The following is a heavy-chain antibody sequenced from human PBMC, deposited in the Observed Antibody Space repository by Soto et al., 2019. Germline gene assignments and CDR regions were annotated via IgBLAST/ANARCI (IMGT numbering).Heavy chain of an antibody. J-gene: IGHJ5*02. CDR3: ARDANWKATFDP. CDR2: IYYSGST. Sequence: PSETLSLTCTVSGGSISSGGYYWSWIRQYPGKGLEWIGYIYYSGSTYYNPSLKSRVTISVDTSKNQFSLKMSYVTAADTAIYYCARDANWKATFDPWGQGTLVTVSS. D-gene: IGHD1-1*01. V-gene: IGHV4-31*03. CDR1: GGSISSGGYY.